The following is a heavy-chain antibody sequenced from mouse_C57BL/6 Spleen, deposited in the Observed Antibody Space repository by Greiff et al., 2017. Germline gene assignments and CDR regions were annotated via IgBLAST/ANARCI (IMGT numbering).Heavy chain of an antibody. CDR2: IYPSDSET. V-gene: IGHV1-61*01. D-gene: IGHD2-1*01. CDR1: GYTFTSYW. J-gene: IGHJ4*01. CDR3: ARSGEYYGNHYYAMDY. Sequence: QVQLKQPGAGLVRPGSSVKLSCKASGYTFTSYWMDWVKQRPGQGLEWIGNIYPSDSETHYNQTFKDKATLTVDKSSSTAYMQLSSLTTEDSAVYYSARSGEYYGNHYYAMDYWGQGTSVTVSS.